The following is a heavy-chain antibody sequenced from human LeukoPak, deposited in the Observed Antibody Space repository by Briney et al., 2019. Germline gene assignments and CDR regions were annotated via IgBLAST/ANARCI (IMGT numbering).Heavy chain of an antibody. CDR3: ARRLNYYYGMDV. J-gene: IGHJ6*02. V-gene: IGHV5-51*01. D-gene: IGHD4/OR15-4a*01. CDR1: ESRFTSYW. Sequence: GAHLKISGKGSESRFTSYWIGWVRQMPGKGLEWMGIIYPGDSDTRYSPSFQGQVTISADKSISTAYLQWSSLKASDTAVYYCARRLNYYYGMDVWGQGTTVTVAS. CDR2: IYPGDSDT.